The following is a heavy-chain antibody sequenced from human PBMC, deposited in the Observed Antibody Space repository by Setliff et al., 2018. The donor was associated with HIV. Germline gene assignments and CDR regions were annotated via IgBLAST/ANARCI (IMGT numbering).Heavy chain of an antibody. CDR3: ARSRRDGYSLEAFDI. Sequence: GESLKISCKGSGYSFTSYWIGWVRQMPGKGLEWMGIIYPGDSDTRYSPSFQGQVTISADKSISTAYLQWSTLKASDTAMYYCARSRRDGYSLEAFDIWGQGTMVTVSS. D-gene: IGHD4-4*01. CDR1: GYSFTSYW. V-gene: IGHV5-51*01. J-gene: IGHJ3*02. CDR2: IYPGDSDT.